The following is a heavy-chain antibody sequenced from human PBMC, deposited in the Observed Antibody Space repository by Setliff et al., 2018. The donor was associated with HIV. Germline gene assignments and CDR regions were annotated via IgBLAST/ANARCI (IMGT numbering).Heavy chain of an antibody. CDR2: INTATVTTT. CDR1: GFSFSSYS. D-gene: IGHD1-26*01. Sequence: PGGSLRLSCAASGFSFSSYSMNWVRQAPGKGLEWIAYINTATVTTTVYYADSVKGRFTVSRDNAKNSLFLDMNSLRGDDSAVYYCARVGRIYYFEHWGQGTVVTVSS. V-gene: IGHV3-48*01. CDR3: ARVGRIYYFEH. J-gene: IGHJ4*02.